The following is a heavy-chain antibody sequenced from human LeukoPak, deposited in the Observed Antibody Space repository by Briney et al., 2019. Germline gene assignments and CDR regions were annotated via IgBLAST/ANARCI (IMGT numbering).Heavy chain of an antibody. Sequence: PGGSLRLSCAASGFTFSSYAMHWVRQAPGKGLEWVAVISYDGSNKYYADSVKGRFTISRDNSKNTLYLQMKSLRAEDTAVYYCAKGGGYEAQYYYYLDVWGKGTTVTISS. CDR1: GFTFSSYA. CDR2: ISYDGSNK. CDR3: AKGGGYEAQYYYYLDV. D-gene: IGHD5-12*01. J-gene: IGHJ6*03. V-gene: IGHV3-30*04.